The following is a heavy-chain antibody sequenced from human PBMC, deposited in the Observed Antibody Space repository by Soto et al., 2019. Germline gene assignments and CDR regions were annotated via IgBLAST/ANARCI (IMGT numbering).Heavy chain of an antibody. CDR1: GFTFSSYD. CDR3: ARDGTRSAFDI. V-gene: IGHV3-13*01. Sequence: EVQLVESGGGLVQPGGSLRLSCAASGFTFSSYDMHWVRQATGKGLEWVSAIGTAGDTYYPGSVKGRFTISRENAKNSFYLQMNSLRAEDTAVYYCARDGTRSAFDIWGQGTMVTVSS. D-gene: IGHD3-16*02. CDR2: IGTAGDT. J-gene: IGHJ3*02.